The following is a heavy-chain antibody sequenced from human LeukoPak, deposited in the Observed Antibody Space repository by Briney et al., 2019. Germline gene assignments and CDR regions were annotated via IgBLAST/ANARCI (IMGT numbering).Heavy chain of an antibody. CDR1: GGSISKSDW. Sequence: SETLSLTCAVSGGSISKSDWWSWVRQPPGKGLEWIGEIYHTGSTNYNPSLKSRVTISVDKSKNQFSLKLSSVTAADMAVYYCARRIQLWPYYFDYWGQGTLITVSS. CDR2: IYHTGST. D-gene: IGHD5-18*01. J-gene: IGHJ4*02. CDR3: ARRIQLWPYYFDY. V-gene: IGHV4-4*02.